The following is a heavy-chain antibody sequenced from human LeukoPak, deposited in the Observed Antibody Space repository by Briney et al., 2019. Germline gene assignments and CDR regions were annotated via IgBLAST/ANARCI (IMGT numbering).Heavy chain of an antibody. D-gene: IGHD1-26*01. CDR2: IYYTGST. CDR3: ARQSGYFDY. J-gene: IGHJ4*02. CDR1: GGSISGYY. Sequence: KASETLSLTCTVSGGSISGYYWSWIRQPPGKGLEWIGHIYYTGSTTYNPSLKSRVTISVDTSKNQFSLKLTSLTAADTAVYYCARQSGYFDYWGQGTLVTVSS. V-gene: IGHV4-59*08.